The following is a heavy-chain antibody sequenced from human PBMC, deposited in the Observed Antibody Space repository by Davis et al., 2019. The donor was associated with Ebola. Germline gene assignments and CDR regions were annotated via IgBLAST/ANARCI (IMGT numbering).Heavy chain of an antibody. Sequence: MPSETLSLTCTVSGGSISSSSYYWGWIRQPPGKGLEWIGSIYYSGSTYYNPSLKSRVTISVDTSKNQFSLKLSSVTAADTAVYYCARVGGIVVVPAAMRYYYGMDVWGQGTTVTVSS. CDR3: ARVGGIVVVPAAMRYYYGMDV. J-gene: IGHJ6*02. CDR1: GGSISSSSYY. CDR2: IYYSGST. D-gene: IGHD2-2*01. V-gene: IGHV4-39*07.